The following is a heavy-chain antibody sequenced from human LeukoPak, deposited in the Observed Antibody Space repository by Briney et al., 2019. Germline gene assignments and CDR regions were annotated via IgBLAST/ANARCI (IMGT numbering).Heavy chain of an antibody. V-gene: IGHV4-39*07. CDR1: GGSLSTGSYY. CDR2: IYYSGTT. D-gene: IGHD3-16*01. J-gene: IGHJ6*03. CDR3: AREKRGTLTQRDYNYYMDV. Sequence: PSETLSLTCTVSGGSLSTGSYYWGWIRQPPGKGLEWIGSIYYSGTTYYTSSLKSRVTMSVDTSKNQFSLRLSSVTAADTAIYYCAREKRGTLTQRDYNYYMDVWGKGTTVTVSS.